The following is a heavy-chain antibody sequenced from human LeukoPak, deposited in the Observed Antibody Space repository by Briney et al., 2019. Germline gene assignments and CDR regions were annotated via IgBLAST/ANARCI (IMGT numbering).Heavy chain of an antibody. J-gene: IGHJ2*01. CDR1: GFSFSNYG. CDR3: AREGSGYYDSSGYYWYFDL. D-gene: IGHD3-22*01. CDR2: IWYDGSNT. V-gene: IGHV3-33*01. Sequence: GGSLRLSCSASGFSFSNYGMHWVRQAPGKGLEWVAVIWYDGSNTYYADSVKGRFTISRDNSKNTLYLQMNSLRAEDTAVYYCAREGSGYYDSSGYYWYFDLWGRGTLVTVSS.